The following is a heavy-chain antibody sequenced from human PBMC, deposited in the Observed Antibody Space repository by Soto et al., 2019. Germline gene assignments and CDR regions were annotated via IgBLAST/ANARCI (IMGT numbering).Heavy chain of an antibody. Sequence: QLQLQESGSGLVKPSQTLSLTCAVSGGSISSGGYSWSWIRQPPGKALEWIGYIYHSGSTYYNPPLNSRVTISVDMSKSQFSLQLSPVTAADTAVYYCAIAGVAGATAVAYWGQGTLVTVSS. CDR1: GGSISSGGYS. D-gene: IGHD1-26*01. CDR2: IYHSGST. CDR3: AIAGVAGATAVAY. V-gene: IGHV4-30-2*01. J-gene: IGHJ4*02.